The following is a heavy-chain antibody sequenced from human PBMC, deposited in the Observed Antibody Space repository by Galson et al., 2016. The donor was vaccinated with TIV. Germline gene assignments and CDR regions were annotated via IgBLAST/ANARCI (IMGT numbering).Heavy chain of an antibody. Sequence: PSLTCNVSGGSISNGGYYWSWIRQHPGKGLEWIGNIYYSGSTDYNPSLKSRVAISVDTSKNQFSLRLSSVTAADTAMYYCARWADSGSYYEYFQHWGQGTLVTVSS. CDR1: GGSISNGGYY. CDR2: IYYSGST. J-gene: IGHJ1*01. V-gene: IGHV4-31*03. CDR3: ARWADSGSYYEYFQH. D-gene: IGHD1-26*01.